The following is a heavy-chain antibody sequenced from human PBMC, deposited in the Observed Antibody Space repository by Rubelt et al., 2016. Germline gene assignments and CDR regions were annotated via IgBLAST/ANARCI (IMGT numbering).Heavy chain of an antibody. Sequence: EVQLLESGGGLVQPGGSLRLSCAASGFTFSTYAMSWVRQAPGKGLEWVSSIRRGGDTYYAESVKGRFTISSDNSKNTLYLQMNGLRAEDTAVYYCARLSTAMLFDPWGQGTLVTVSS. CDR2: IRRGGDT. D-gene: IGHD5-18*01. J-gene: IGHJ5*02. V-gene: IGHV3-23*01. CDR3: ARLSTAMLFDP. CDR1: GFTFSTYA.